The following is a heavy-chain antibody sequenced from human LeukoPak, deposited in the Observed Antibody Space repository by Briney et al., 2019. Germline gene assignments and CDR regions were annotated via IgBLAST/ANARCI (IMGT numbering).Heavy chain of an antibody. CDR2: IKQDGSEK. CDR3: ARVGIAYYYDSSGYYTDF. CDR1: GFTFSIYW. Sequence: GGSLRLSCAASGFTFSIYWMSWVRQAPGKGLEWVANIKQDGSEKCYVDSVKGRFTISRDNAKNSLYLQMNSLRAEDTAVYYCARVGIAYYYDSSGYYTDFWGQGTLVTVSS. D-gene: IGHD3-22*01. J-gene: IGHJ4*02. V-gene: IGHV3-7*01.